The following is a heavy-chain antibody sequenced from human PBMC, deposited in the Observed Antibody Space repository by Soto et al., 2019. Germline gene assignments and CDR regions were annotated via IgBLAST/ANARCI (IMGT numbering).Heavy chain of an antibody. J-gene: IGHJ5*01. D-gene: IGHD1-1*01. Sequence: SENLSLTRAVSGASIRSYHWSWIRQPAGKRLEWIGRMQHNGNKNYNPSLKSRATMSADTSKKQISLKMTAVTAADPSGYYCGWYISSLKLFVPWGQGILVAVSS. CDR2: MQHNGNK. V-gene: IGHV4-4*07. CDR3: GWYISSLKLFVP. CDR1: GASIRSYH.